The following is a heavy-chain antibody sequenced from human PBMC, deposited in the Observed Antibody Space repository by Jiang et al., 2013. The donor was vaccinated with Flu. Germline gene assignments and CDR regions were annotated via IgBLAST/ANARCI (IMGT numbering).Heavy chain of an antibody. CDR1: GFIFSNAW. D-gene: IGHD3-10*01. Sequence: VQLVESGGRLVKPGGSLRLSCGASGFIFSNAWMSGVRQAPGKGLEWVGRIKSKTNGGTTDYATPVKGRFIISRDDSKQTLYLQMNSLKTEDTAVYYCSKESEGDYYFDHWGQGTLVTVSS. J-gene: IGHJ4*02. V-gene: IGHV3-15*01. CDR2: IKSKTNGGTT. CDR3: SKESEGDYYFDH.